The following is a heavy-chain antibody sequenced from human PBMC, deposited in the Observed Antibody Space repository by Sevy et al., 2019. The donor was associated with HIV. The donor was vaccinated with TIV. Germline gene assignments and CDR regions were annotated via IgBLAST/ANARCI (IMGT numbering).Heavy chain of an antibody. D-gene: IGHD2-2*01. CDR3: ARSPPVVVVPGAPSWFDP. V-gene: IGHV4-34*01. J-gene: IGHJ5*02. CDR2: INEGGIT. Sequence: SETLSLTCAVHDGSFSGYYWNWIRQLPGKGLEWIGEINEGGITYYNPSLKSRVTISVDTSKKQFSLKLNSVTDADTAVYFCARSPPVVVVPGAPSWFDPWGQGTLVTVSS. CDR1: DGSFSGYY.